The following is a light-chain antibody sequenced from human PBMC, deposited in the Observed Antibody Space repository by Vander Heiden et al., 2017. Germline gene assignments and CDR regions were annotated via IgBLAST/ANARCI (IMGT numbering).Light chain of an antibody. CDR3: QQYYSTPWT. J-gene: IGKJ1*01. CDR1: QSGLYSPNNKSC. Sequence: DIVMTQSHAFLAVSLGQGATVRGKASQSGLYSPNNKSCLAWYQQKPGQPPKLLIYWASSRESGVPDRFSGSGSGTDFTLTISSLQAEDVAVYYCQQYYSTPWTFGQGTKVEIK. CDR2: WAS. V-gene: IGKV4-1*01.